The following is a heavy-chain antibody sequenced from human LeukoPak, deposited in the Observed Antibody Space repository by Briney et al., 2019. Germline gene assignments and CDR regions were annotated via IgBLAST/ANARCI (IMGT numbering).Heavy chain of an antibody. V-gene: IGHV3-48*03. D-gene: IGHD5-12*01. CDR2: SSGDGRTM. Sequence: GGSLRLSCEASGFTFRSYEMNWVRQAPGKGLEWVSYSSGDGRTMYYADSVKGRFTISGDSGTNSLYLQMNSLRAEDTAVYYCARGDGVATRYYYGLDVWGQGTLVTVSS. CDR3: ARGDGVATRYYYGLDV. J-gene: IGHJ4*02. CDR1: GFTFRSYE.